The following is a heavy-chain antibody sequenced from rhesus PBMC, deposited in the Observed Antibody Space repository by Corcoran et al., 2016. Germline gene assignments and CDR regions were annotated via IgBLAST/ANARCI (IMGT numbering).Heavy chain of an antibody. CDR3: ARRIHSAYYGWDS. V-gene: IGHV4-165*02. CDR1: GDSIRAYY. J-gene: IGHJ6*01. Sequence: QVQLQASGPGLVKPSETLSLTCAVSGDSIRAYYWNWIRQLPGKGLEWIGDIAGADSDTSYHPSLQSRVIISTATSNTRFSRKLSSMTAADTAVYYCARRIHSAYYGWDSWGQGVVVTVSS. CDR2: IAGADSDT. D-gene: IGHD4-23*01.